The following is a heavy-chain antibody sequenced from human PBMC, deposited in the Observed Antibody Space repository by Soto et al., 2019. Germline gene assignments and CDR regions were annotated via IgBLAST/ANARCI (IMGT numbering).Heavy chain of an antibody. D-gene: IGHD1-20*01. CDR3: AYNSESGWYFDY. Sequence: GASVKVSCKTSGFTFSSSAVHWVRQARGHRLQWIGWIDVGSANANYAHMLQERVTISRDMSTSTAYMELSSLRPEDTAVYYCAYNSESGWYFDYWGQGTLVTVSS. CDR1: GFTFSSSA. CDR2: IDVGSANA. J-gene: IGHJ4*02. V-gene: IGHV1-58*01.